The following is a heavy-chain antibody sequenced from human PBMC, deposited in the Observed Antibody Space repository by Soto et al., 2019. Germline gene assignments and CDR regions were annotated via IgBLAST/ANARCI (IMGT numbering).Heavy chain of an antibody. V-gene: IGHV4-30-2*01. D-gene: IGHD4-17*01. CDR3: ARGRPMGYGDDVTKTRHYYYYYGMDV. CDR1: GGSISSGGYS. CDR2: IYHSGST. Sequence: SETLSLTCAVSGGSISSGGYSWSWIRQPPGKGLEWIGYIYHSGSTYYNPSLKSRVTISVDRSKNQFSLKLSSVTAADTAVYYCARGRPMGYGDDVTKTRHYYYYYGMDVWGQGTTVTVSS. J-gene: IGHJ6*02.